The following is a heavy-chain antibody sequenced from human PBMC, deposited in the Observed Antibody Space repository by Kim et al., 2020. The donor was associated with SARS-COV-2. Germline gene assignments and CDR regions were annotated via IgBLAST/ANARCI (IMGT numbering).Heavy chain of an antibody. CDR1: GGSFSGYY. Sequence: SETLSLTCAVYGGSFSGYYWSWIRQPPGKGLEWIGEINHSGSTNYNPSLKSRVTISVDTSKNQFSLKLSSVTAADTAVYYCARYRYDYIWGSYRYIDYWGQGTLVTVSS. CDR2: INHSGST. CDR3: ARYRYDYIWGSYRYIDY. D-gene: IGHD3-16*02. V-gene: IGHV4-34*01. J-gene: IGHJ4*02.